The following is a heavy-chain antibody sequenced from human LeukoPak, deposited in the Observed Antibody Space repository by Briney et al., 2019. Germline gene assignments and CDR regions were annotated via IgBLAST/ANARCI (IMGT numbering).Heavy chain of an antibody. D-gene: IGHD3-10*01. V-gene: IGHV3-23*01. Sequence: TGGSLRLSCSASGFTFSSYAMSWVRQAPGKGLEWVSAIRASGGTAYYADSVKGRFTISGDNSKNTLYLQMNGLRAEDTAVYYCAKVWAHDGSGNPYWHFDLWGRGTLVTVSS. CDR1: GFTFSSYA. J-gene: IGHJ2*01. CDR3: AKVWAHDGSGNPYWHFDL. CDR2: IRASGGTA.